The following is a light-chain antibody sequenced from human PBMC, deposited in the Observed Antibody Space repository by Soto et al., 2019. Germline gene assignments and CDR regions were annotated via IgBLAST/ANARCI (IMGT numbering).Light chain of an antibody. Sequence: IQMTQSPSTLSASVGDTVTITCRASQSISSWLAWYQQKPGKAPNLLIYQASSLESGVPSRFSGSASGTEFTLTISSLQPDDFATYYCQQYNSYGYTFGQGTKVDIK. CDR1: QSISSW. V-gene: IGKV1-5*03. CDR3: QQYNSYGYT. J-gene: IGKJ2*01. CDR2: QAS.